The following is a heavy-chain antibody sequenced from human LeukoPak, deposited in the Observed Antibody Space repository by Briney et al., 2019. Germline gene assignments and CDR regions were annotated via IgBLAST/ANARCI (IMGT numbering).Heavy chain of an antibody. CDR1: GGSISSSNW. J-gene: IGHJ5*02. D-gene: IGHD6-13*01. V-gene: IGHV4-4*02. Sequence: PSGTLSLTCAVSGGSISSSNWWSWVRQPPGKGLEWIGEIYHSGSTNYNPSLKSRVTISVDKSKNQFSLKLSSVTAADPAVYYCARIGLQRYSSSWYVKQGWFDPWGQGTLVTVSS. CDR2: IYHSGST. CDR3: ARIGLQRYSSSWYVKQGWFDP.